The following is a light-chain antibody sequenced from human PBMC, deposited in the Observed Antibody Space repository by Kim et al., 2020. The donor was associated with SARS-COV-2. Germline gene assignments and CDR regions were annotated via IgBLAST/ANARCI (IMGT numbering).Light chain of an antibody. Sequence: DIQMTQSPSSLYASIGDRVTINCRASQTITRYLNWYQHRPGKAPKLLISAASNLQSGVPSRFSGSASGTDFTLTISGLQPEDVATYYCQQSFSVPNTFGQGTKLEI. CDR1: QTITRY. CDR3: QQSFSVPNT. J-gene: IGKJ2*01. CDR2: AAS. V-gene: IGKV1-39*01.